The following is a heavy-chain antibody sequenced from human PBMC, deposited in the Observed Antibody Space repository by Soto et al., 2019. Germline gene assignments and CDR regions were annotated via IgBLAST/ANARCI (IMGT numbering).Heavy chain of an antibody. CDR1: GDSISNGDYY. D-gene: IGHD3-16*02. J-gene: IGHJ4*02. CDR2: IDSIGST. V-gene: IGHV4-30-4*01. CDR3: ARRYLY. Sequence: SETLSLTCTVSGDSISNGDYYWSWIRQPPGRGLEWIGYIDSIGSTYYNPSLKSRLTMSVDMSKNQLSLRLTSVTAADTAVYYCARRYLYWGPG.